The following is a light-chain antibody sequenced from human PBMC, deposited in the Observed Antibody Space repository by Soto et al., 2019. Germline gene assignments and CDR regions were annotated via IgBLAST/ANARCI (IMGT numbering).Light chain of an antibody. V-gene: IGLV2-14*01. CDR3: NSYTSSSTLV. Sequence: QSALTQPASVSGSPGQSITISCSGTSNDVGGYDYVSWYQQHPGKAPKLVIYAVSNRPSWVSNRVSGSKSGNTASLTISGLQPEDEADYYCNSYTSSSTLVFGGGTKLTVL. J-gene: IGLJ2*01. CDR2: AVS. CDR1: SNDVGGYDY.